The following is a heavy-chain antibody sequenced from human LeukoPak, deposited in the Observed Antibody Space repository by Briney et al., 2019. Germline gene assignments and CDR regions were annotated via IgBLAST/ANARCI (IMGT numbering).Heavy chain of an antibody. D-gene: IGHD5-24*01. CDR3: ARSLDEELAFDI. CDR2: IYYSGST. J-gene: IGHJ3*02. Sequence: TSETLSLTCTVSGGSISSHYWSWIRQPPGKGLEWIGYIYYSGSTNYNPSLKSRVTISVDTSKNQFSLKLSSVTAADTAVYYCARSLDEELAFDIWGQGTMVTVSS. CDR1: GGSISSHY. V-gene: IGHV4-59*11.